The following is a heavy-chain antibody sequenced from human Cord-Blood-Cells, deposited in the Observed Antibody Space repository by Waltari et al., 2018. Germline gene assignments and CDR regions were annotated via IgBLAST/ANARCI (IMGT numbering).Heavy chain of an antibody. CDR1: GFTFSSYG. J-gene: IGHJ4*02. Sequence: QVQLVESGGGVVQPGRSLRLSCAASGFTFSSYGMHWVRQAPGKGLEWVAVIWDDGSNKYYADSVKGRFAISRDNSKNTLYLQMNSLRVEDTAVYYCARGNDYGDYWGQGTLVTVSS. CDR2: IWDDGSNK. V-gene: IGHV3-33*01. CDR3: ARGNDYGDY.